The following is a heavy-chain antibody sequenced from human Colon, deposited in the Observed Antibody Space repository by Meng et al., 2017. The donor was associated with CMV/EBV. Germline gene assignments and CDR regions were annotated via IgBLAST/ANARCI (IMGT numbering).Heavy chain of an antibody. J-gene: IGHJ5*02. D-gene: IGHD1-20*01. Sequence: QGQRGQSGAEVKTPGASVKVSCKASGYTFTGYYMHWVRQAPGQGLEWMGWINPNSGGTNYAQKFQGRVTMTRDTSISTAYMELSRLRSDDTAVYYCARAPYNWNDEGWFDPWGQGTLVTVSS. CDR3: ARAPYNWNDEGWFDP. CDR2: INPNSGGT. CDR1: GYTFTGYY. V-gene: IGHV1-2*02.